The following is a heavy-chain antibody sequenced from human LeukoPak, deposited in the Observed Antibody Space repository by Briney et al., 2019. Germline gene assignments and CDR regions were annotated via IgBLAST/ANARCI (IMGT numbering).Heavy chain of an antibody. J-gene: IGHJ4*02. V-gene: IGHV4-59*01. Sequence: SETPALTCPVSGGSISNYYYWTWVPQPPRKGLEWVGYVYYTGSTNFNPSLKSRVTMSLDTSRNQFSLKLTSLTAADTVVYYCARGAMATTPFFDYWGQGTLVTVSS. CDR1: GGSISNYY. D-gene: IGHD5-24*01. CDR2: VYYTGST. CDR3: ARGAMATTPFFDY.